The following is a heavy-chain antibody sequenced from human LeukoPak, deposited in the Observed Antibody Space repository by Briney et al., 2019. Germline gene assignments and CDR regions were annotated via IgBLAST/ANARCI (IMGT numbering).Heavy chain of an antibody. Sequence: PGGSLRLSCAASGFTFSYYGMNWVRQAPGKGLEWVSGVTGSGTSTYYADSVRGRFTISRDNSKNTLYLQMNSLRAEDTALYYCARSNSGSFSRSFDIWGQGTMVTVSS. V-gene: IGHV3-23*01. J-gene: IGHJ3*02. CDR3: ARSNSGSFSRSFDI. CDR1: GFTFSYYG. CDR2: VTGSGTST. D-gene: IGHD1-26*01.